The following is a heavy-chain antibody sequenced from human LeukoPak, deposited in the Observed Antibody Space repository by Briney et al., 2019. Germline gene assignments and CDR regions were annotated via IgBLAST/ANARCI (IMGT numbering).Heavy chain of an antibody. CDR3: ARAARATFPF. CDR2: MNQDGREK. CDR1: GFTFSSYW. D-gene: IGHD1-1*01. Sequence: PGGSLRLSCAVPGFTFSSYWMSWVRQAPGKGLEWVANMNQDGREKYYADSVKGRFTISRDNAKNSLYLQMNSLRAEDTAVYYCARAARATFPFWGQGTLVTLSS. J-gene: IGHJ4*02. V-gene: IGHV3-7*01.